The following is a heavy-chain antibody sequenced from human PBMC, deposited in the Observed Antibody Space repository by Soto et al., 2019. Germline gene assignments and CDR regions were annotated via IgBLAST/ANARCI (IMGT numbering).Heavy chain of an antibody. Sequence: PGGSLRLSCAASGFTFSSYAMSWVRQAPGKGLERVSAISGSGGSTYYADSVKGRFTISRDNSKNTLYLQMNSLRAEDTAVYYCAKEGPPVVVVAATRGNWFDPWGQGTLVTVSS. D-gene: IGHD2-15*01. CDR1: GFTFSSYA. V-gene: IGHV3-23*01. CDR3: AKEGPPVVVVAATRGNWFDP. J-gene: IGHJ5*02. CDR2: ISGSGGST.